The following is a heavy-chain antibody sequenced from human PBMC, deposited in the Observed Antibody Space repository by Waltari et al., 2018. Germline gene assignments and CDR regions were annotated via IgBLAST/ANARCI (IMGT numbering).Heavy chain of an antibody. CDR2: IYYSGST. CDR1: GGSISSRSYY. J-gene: IGHJ4*02. CDR3: ASTVYYDSSGWTYYFDY. V-gene: IGHV4-39*01. D-gene: IGHD3-22*01. Sequence: QLQLQESGPGLVKPSETLSLTCTVSGGSISSRSYYWGWIRQPPGKGLEWIGGIYYSGSTYYNPSLKSRVTISVDTSKNQFSLKLSSVTAADTAVYYCASTVYYDSSGWTYYFDYWGQGTLVTVSS.